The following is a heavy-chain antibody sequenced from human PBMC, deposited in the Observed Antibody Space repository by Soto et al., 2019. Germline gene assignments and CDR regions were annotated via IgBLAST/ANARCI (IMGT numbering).Heavy chain of an antibody. CDR2: IWFDGSKQ. V-gene: IGHV3-33*01. CDR1: GFTFSASG. J-gene: IGHJ4*02. D-gene: IGHD5-12*01. CDR3: ARDLNTGYVGDY. Sequence: QVQLVESGGGVVQPGTSLRLSCVASGFTFSASGMHWVRQTPGKGLEWVAIIWFDGSKQYYADSVKGRFTVSRDNPGSTLFRQMNALRTEDTAMYYCARDLNTGYVGDYWGQGALVVVSS.